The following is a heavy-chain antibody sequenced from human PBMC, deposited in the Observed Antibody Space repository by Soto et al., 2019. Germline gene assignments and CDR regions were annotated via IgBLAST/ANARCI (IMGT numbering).Heavy chain of an antibody. CDR1: GYTFTSYD. CDR3: ARSTNAYGDRH. CDR2: MNPNSGNT. D-gene: IGHD4-17*01. Sequence: QVQLVQSGAEVKKPGASVKVSCKASGYTFTSYDINWVRQATGQGLEWMGWMNPNSGNTGYAQKLQGRVTMTRNTYISTAYMDLSSLRSEDTPVYYFARSTNAYGDRHWGQGPLVTVSS. J-gene: IGHJ4*02. V-gene: IGHV1-8*01.